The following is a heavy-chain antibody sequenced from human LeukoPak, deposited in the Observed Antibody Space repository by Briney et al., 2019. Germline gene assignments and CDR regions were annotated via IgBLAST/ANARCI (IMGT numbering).Heavy chain of an antibody. D-gene: IGHD4-17*01. CDR1: GYTFTSYG. CDR2: ISAYNGNT. CDR3: ARNSAVTTSGGLDY. V-gene: IGHV1-18*01. Sequence: ASVTVSCTASGYTFTSYGISWVRQAPGQGLEWMGWISAYNGNTNYAQKLQGRVTMTTDTSTSTAYMELRSLRSDDTAVYYCARNSAVTTSGGLDYWGQGTLVTVSS. J-gene: IGHJ4*02.